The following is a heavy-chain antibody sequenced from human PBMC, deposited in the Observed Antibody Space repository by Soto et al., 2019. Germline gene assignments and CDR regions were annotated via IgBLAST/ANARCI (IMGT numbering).Heavy chain of an antibody. J-gene: IGHJ5*02. V-gene: IGHV3-30*18. Sequence: PGGSLRLSCAASGFTFSSYGMHWVRQAPGKGLEWVAVISYDGSNKYYADSVKGRFTISRDNSKNTLYLQMNSLRAEDTAVYYCAKGHIWEYYYDSSGYYPGGNWFDPWGQGTLVTVSS. CDR2: ISYDGSNK. CDR1: GFTFSSYG. CDR3: AKGHIWEYYYDSSGYYPGGNWFDP. D-gene: IGHD3-22*01.